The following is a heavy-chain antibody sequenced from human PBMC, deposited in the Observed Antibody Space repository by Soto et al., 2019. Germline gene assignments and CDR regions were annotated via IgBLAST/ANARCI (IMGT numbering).Heavy chain of an antibody. V-gene: IGHV1-69*12. D-gene: IGHD5-12*01. CDR2: IIPLFGRP. J-gene: IGHJ4*02. Sequence: QVQLVQSGAEVKKPGSSVKVSCKASGGTFGSYVFNWVRQAPGQGLEWMGGIIPLFGRPNYAQTFQGRVTITADESTSTAYMELSSLRSDDTAVFYCARDLGSGYDPGDYWGQGTLVTVSS. CDR3: ARDLGSGYDPGDY. CDR1: GGTFGSYV.